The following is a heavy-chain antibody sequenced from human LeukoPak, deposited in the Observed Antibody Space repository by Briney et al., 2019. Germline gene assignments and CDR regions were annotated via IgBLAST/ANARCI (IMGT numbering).Heavy chain of an antibody. CDR1: GCTFASFG. CDR2: ISAYNGNT. J-gene: IGHJ6*02. Sequence: ASVKVSCKASGCTFASFGISWVRQAPGQGLEWMGWISAYNGNTNFAQNLQGRVTLTTDTSTSTAHMELRSLRSDDTAVYYCARDIVMVVGSFYYGMDVWGQGTTVTVSS. V-gene: IGHV1-18*01. D-gene: IGHD2-8*02. CDR3: ARDIVMVVGSFYYGMDV.